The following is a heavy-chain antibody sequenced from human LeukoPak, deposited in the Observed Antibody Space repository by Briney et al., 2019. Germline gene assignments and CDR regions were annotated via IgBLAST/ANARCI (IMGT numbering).Heavy chain of an antibody. Sequence: PGGSLRLSCAASGFTFSSHTMNWVRQTPGKGLEWVASISYSASFLVYSDSVKGRFTISRDNSKNTLYLQMNSLRAEDTAVYYCARDWGMDVWGQGTTVTVSS. CDR3: ARDWGMDV. J-gene: IGHJ6*02. V-gene: IGHV3-21*01. CDR2: ISYSASFL. CDR1: GFTFSSHT.